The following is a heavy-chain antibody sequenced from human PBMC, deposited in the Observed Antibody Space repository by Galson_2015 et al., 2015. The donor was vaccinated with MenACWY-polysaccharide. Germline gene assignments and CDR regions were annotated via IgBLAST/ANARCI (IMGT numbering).Heavy chain of an antibody. V-gene: IGHV1-24*01. CDR2: FDPEDGET. Sequence: SVKVSCKVYGYTHTELSMHWVRRAPGKGLEWMGGFDPEDGETIYAQKFQGRVTMTEDTSTDTAYMELSSLRSEDTAVYYCATDRADHVWELPHYYSDYWGQGTLVTVSS. CDR3: ATDRADHVWELPHYYSDY. J-gene: IGHJ4*02. CDR1: GYTHTELS. D-gene: IGHD1-26*01.